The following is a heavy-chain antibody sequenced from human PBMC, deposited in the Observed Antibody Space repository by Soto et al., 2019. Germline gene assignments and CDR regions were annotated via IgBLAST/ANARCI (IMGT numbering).Heavy chain of an antibody. CDR1: GFTFSTYW. V-gene: IGHV3-74*01. CDR2: IDTDGSST. CDR3: TRWWSDQPFDY. Sequence: EVQLVESGGGLVQPGGSLRLSCAASGFTFSTYWMHWVRQAPGKGLVWVSRIDTDGSSTNYADSVKGRFTISRDNAKNTLYLQMNSLRAEDTAVYYCTRWWSDQPFDYWGQGTLVTVSA. J-gene: IGHJ4*02. D-gene: IGHD3-16*02.